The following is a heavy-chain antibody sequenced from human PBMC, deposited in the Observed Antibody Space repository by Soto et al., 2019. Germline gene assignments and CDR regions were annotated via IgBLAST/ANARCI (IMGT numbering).Heavy chain of an antibody. Sequence: PGGSLRLSCAASGFTFSSYAMHWVRQAPGKGLEWVAVISYDGSNKYYADSVKGRFTISRDNSKNTLYLQMNSLRAEDTAVYYCARGPPKIVVVITITIDYWGQGTLVTVSS. V-gene: IGHV3-30-3*01. J-gene: IGHJ4*02. CDR1: GFTFSSYA. D-gene: IGHD3-22*01. CDR2: ISYDGSNK. CDR3: ARGPPKIVVVITITIDY.